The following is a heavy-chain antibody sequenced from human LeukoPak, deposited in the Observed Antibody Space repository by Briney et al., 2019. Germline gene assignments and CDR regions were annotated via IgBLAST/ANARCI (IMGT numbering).Heavy chain of an antibody. J-gene: IGHJ4*02. D-gene: IGHD3-22*01. CDR1: GFAFSSYS. CDR3: ARVYDSSAYYSPYFDY. Sequence: GGSLRLSCAASGFAFSSYSMNWVRQAPVKGLEWVSTISSSSSYIYYADSVKGRFTISRDNAKNSLYLQMSSLRAEDTAVYYCARVYDSSAYYSPYFDYWGQGTLVTVSS. V-gene: IGHV3-21*01. CDR2: ISSSSSYI.